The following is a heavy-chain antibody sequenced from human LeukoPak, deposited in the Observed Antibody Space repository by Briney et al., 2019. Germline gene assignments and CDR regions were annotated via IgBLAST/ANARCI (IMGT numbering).Heavy chain of an antibody. J-gene: IGHJ4*02. CDR3: ATSVAGPYYFDY. Sequence: GASVKVSCKASGYTFTSYYMHWVRQAPGQGLEWMGIINPSGGSTSYAQKFQGRVTMTRDMSTSTVYMELSSLRSEDTAVYYCATSVAGPYYFDYWGQGTLVTVSS. CDR1: GYTFTSYY. V-gene: IGHV1-46*01. D-gene: IGHD6-19*01. CDR2: INPSGGST.